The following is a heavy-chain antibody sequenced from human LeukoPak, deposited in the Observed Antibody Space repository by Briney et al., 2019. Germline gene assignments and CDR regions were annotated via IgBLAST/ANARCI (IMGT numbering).Heavy chain of an antibody. CDR2: IYTSGST. Sequence: SETLSLTCTVSGGSISSGSYYWSWIRQPAGEGLEWIGRIYTSGSTNYNPSLKSRVTISVDTSKNQFSLKLSSVTAADTAVYYCARGRPTFAMVRDSGVAFDYWGQGTLVTVSS. CDR3: ARGRPTFAMVRDSGVAFDY. J-gene: IGHJ4*02. V-gene: IGHV4-61*02. D-gene: IGHD3-10*01. CDR1: GGSISSGSYY.